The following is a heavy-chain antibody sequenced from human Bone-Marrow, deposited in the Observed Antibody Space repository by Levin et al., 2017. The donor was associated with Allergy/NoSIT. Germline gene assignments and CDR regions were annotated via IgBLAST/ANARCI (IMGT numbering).Heavy chain of an antibody. CDR2: VSFDGRYT. J-gene: IGHJ4*02. CDR3: ATGQQWLGDFDY. V-gene: IGHV3-30*03. D-gene: IGHD6-19*01. CDR1: GLTFSTYG. Sequence: GESLKISCAASGLTFSTYGMHWVRQAPGKGLEWVAVVSFDGRYTYYADSVKGRFTISRDNSNNTLFLQMMSLRPEDTAVYYCATGQQWLGDFDYWGQGTLVTVSS.